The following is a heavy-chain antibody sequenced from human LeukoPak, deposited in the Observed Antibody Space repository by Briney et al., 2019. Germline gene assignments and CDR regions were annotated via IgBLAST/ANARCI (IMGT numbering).Heavy chain of an antibody. Sequence: SETLSLTCAVYGGSFSGYYWSWIRQPPGKGLEWIGEINRSGSTNYNPSLKSRVTISVDTSKNQFSLKLSSVTAADTAVYYCARGTPGGWYVYWVQGTLVTVSS. D-gene: IGHD6-19*01. CDR2: INRSGST. CDR3: ARGTPGGWYVY. CDR1: GGSFSGYY. V-gene: IGHV4-34*01. J-gene: IGHJ4*02.